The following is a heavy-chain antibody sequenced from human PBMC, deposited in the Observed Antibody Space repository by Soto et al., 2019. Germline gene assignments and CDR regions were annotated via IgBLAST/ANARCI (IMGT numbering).Heavy chain of an antibody. CDR2: IYHTGNA. Sequence: PSETLSLTCTVSGGSIRSSSYYWGWIRQPPGKGLEWIGSIYHTGNAYYNPSLKSRVTISVDTSKNQFSLKLTSVTAADAALYYCARDFFDSSDYTTNWFDPWGQGTLVTVSS. CDR1: GGSIRSSSYY. V-gene: IGHV4-39*01. J-gene: IGHJ5*02. CDR3: ARDFFDSSDYTTNWFDP. D-gene: IGHD3-22*01.